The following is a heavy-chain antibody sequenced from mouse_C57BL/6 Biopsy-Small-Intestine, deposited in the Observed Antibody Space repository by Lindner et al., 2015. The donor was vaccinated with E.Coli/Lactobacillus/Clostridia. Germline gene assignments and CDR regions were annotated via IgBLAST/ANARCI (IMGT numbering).Heavy chain of an antibody. CDR3: ARGPNAMDY. V-gene: IGHV1-42*01. J-gene: IGHJ4*01. CDR2: INPSTGGT. CDR1: GYSFTGYY. Sequence: VQLQESGPELVKPGASVKISCKASGYSFTGYYMHWVKQSPEKSLEWIGEINPSTGGTTYNQKFKAKATLTVDKSSSTAYMELHSLTSEDSAVYYCARGPNAMDYWGQGTSVTVSS.